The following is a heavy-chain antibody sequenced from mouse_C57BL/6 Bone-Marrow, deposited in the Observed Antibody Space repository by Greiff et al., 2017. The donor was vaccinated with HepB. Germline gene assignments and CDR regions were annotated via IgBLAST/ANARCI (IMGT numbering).Heavy chain of an antibody. CDR1: GYTFTSYG. V-gene: IGHV1-81*01. Sequence: VKLMESGAELARPGASVKLSCKASGYTFTSYGISWVKQRTGQGLEWIGEIYPRSGNTYYNEKFKGKATLTADKSSSTAYMELRSLTSEDSAVYFCARRGVATDMDYWGQGTSVTVSS. CDR2: IYPRSGNT. J-gene: IGHJ4*01. CDR3: ARRGVATDMDY. D-gene: IGHD1-1*02.